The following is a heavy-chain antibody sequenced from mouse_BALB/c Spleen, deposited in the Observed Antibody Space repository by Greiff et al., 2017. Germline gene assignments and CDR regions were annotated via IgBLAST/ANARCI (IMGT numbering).Heavy chain of an antibody. D-gene: IGHD3-1*01. Sequence: VQLQQSGAELMKPGASVKISCKATGYTFSSYWIEWVKQRPGHGLEWIGEILPVSGSTNYNEKFKGKATFTADTSSNTAYMQLSSLTSEDSAVYYCARGNSSYYAMDYWGQGTSVTVSS. V-gene: IGHV1-9*01. J-gene: IGHJ4*01. CDR3: ARGNSSYYAMDY. CDR2: ILPVSGST. CDR1: GYTFSSYW.